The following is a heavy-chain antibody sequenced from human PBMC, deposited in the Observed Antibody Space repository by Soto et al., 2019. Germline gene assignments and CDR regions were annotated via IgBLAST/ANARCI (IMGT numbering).Heavy chain of an antibody. J-gene: IGHJ6*02. V-gene: IGHV1-18*01. D-gene: IGHD3-16*01. CDR1: GGTFSSYT. CDR3: AMVDVYVTPSPQDV. Sequence: ASVKVSCKASGGTFSSYTISWVRQAPGQGLEWMGWINAYNGNTNYAQNLQGRVTLTTDTSTSTAYMELRSLRSNDTAVYYCAMVDVYVTPSPQDVWGQGTTVTSP. CDR2: INAYNGNT.